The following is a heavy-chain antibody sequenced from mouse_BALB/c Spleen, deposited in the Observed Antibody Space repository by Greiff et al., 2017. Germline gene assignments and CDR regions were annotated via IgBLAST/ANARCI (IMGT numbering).Heavy chain of an antibody. V-gene: IGHV3-6*02. CDR3: ARGRGLYWYFDV. CDR2: ISYDGSN. Sequence: EVKLEESGPGLVKPSQSLSLTCSVTGYSITSGYYWNWIRQFPGNKLEWMGYISYDGSNNYNPSLKNRISITRDTSKNQFFLKLNSVTTEDTATYYCARGRGLYWYFDVWGAGTTVTVSS. CDR1: GYSITSGYY. J-gene: IGHJ1*01.